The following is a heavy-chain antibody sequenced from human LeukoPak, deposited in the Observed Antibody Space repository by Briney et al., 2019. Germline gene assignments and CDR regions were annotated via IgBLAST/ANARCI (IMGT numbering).Heavy chain of an antibody. J-gene: IGHJ5*02. V-gene: IGHV4-59*08. D-gene: IGHD1-7*01. CDR2: VHYSGSS. CDR3: AQRRTTNNWFDP. Sequence: SETLSLTCTVSGDSISSYYWSWIRQPPGKGPEWIGYVHYSGSSAYIPSLKSRVTISLDTSKNQFSLKLSSVTAADTAVYYCAQRRTTNNWFDPWGQGTLVTVSS. CDR1: GDSISSYY.